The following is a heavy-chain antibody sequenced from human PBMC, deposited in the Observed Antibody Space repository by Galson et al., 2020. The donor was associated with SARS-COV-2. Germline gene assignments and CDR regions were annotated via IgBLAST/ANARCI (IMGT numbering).Heavy chain of an antibody. CDR1: GYTFTSYG. D-gene: IGHD6-13*01. CDR3: ARDPGGYSSSWYARRGVNGMDV. CDR2: ISAYNGNT. V-gene: IGHV1-18*04. J-gene: IGHJ6*02. Sequence: ASVKVSCKASGYTFTSYGISWVRQAPGQGLEWMGWISAYNGNTNYAQKLQGRVTMTTDTSTSTAYMELRSLRSDDTAVYYCARDPGGYSSSWYARRGVNGMDVWGQGTTVTVSS.